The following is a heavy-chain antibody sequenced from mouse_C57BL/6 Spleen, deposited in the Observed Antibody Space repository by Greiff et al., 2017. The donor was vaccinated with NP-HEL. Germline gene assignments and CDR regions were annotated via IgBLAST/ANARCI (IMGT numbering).Heavy chain of an antibody. CDR1: GYTFTSYW. CDR3: ARGGGATVVPYAMDD. Sequence: QVQLQQPGAELVKPGASVKLSCKASGYTFTSYWMHWVKQRPGQGLEWIGMIHPTSGSTNYNEKFKSKATLTVDKSSSTAYMQLSSLTSEDSAVYYCARGGGATVVPYAMDDWGQGTSVTVSS. J-gene: IGHJ4*01. CDR2: IHPTSGST. D-gene: IGHD1-1*01. V-gene: IGHV1-64*01.